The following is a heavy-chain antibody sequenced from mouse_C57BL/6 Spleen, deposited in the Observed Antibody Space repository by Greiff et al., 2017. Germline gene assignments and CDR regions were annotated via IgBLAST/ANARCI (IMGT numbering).Heavy chain of an antibody. D-gene: IGHD4-1*01. CDR3: ARGTGTCGYFDV. V-gene: IGHV1-52*01. CDR2: IDPSDSET. J-gene: IGHJ1*03. CDR1: GYTFTSYW. Sequence: QVQLQQPGAELVRPGSSVKLSCKASGYTFTSYWMHWVKQRPIQGLEWIGNIDPSDSETHYNQKFKDKATLTVDKSSSTAYMQLSSLTSEDSAVYYCARGTGTCGYFDVWGTGTTVTVSS.